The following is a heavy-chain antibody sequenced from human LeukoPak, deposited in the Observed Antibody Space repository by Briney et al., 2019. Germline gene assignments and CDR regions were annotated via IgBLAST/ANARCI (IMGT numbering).Heavy chain of an antibody. CDR1: GGSISSYY. V-gene: IGHV4-59*01. D-gene: IGHD5-24*01. J-gene: IGHJ4*02. CDR3: ARDGGGGYPDY. CDR2: IYYSGST. Sequence: PSETLSLTCTVSGGSISSYYWSWIRQPPGKGLEWIGYIYYSGSTNYNPSLKSRVTISVDTSKNQFSLKLSSVTAADTAVYYCARDGGGGYPDYWGQGTLVTVSS.